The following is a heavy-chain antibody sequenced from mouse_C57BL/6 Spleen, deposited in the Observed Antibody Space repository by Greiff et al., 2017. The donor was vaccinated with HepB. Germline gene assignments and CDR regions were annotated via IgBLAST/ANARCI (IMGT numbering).Heavy chain of an antibody. V-gene: IGHV2-9-1*01. Sequence: VKLQESGPGLVAPSQRLSITCTVSGFSLTSYAISWVRQPPGKGLEWLGVIWTGGGTNYNSALKSRLSISKDNSKSQVFLKMNSLQTDDTARYYCARTGDYGSSTGSYFDYWGQGTTLTVSS. J-gene: IGHJ2*01. CDR3: ARTGDYGSSTGSYFDY. CDR1: GFSLTSYA. CDR2: IWTGGGT. D-gene: IGHD1-1*01.